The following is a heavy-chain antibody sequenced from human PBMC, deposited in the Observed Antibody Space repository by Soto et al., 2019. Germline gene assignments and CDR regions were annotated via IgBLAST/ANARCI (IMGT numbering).Heavy chain of an antibody. CDR1: GFTFSDYY. D-gene: IGHD3-3*01. CDR3: ARGSGITIFGVVITYGMDV. V-gene: IGHV3-11*06. CDR2: ISSSSSYT. Sequence: PGGSLRLSCAASGFTFSDYYMSWIRQAPGKGLEWVSYISSSSSYTNYADSVKGRFTISRDNAKNSLYLQMNSLRAEDTAVYYCARGSGITIFGVVITYGMDVWGQGTTVTVSS. J-gene: IGHJ6*02.